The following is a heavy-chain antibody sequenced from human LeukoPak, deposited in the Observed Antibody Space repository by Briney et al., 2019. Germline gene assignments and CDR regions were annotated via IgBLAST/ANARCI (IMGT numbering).Heavy chain of an antibody. CDR2: IYSGGST. CDR1: GFIFDDYG. V-gene: IGHV3-53*01. J-gene: IGHJ5*02. Sequence: GGSLRLSCAASGFIFDDYGMSWVRQVPGKGLEWVSVIYSGGSTYYADSVKGRFTISRDNSKNTLYLQMNSLRAEDTAVYYCARDKGRGFDPWGQGTLVTVSS. CDR3: ARDKGRGFDP.